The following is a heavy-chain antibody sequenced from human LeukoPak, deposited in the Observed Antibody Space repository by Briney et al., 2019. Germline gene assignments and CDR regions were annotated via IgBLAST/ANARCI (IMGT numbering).Heavy chain of an antibody. V-gene: IGHV3-23*01. CDR3: AKDNTKTGIYDY. CDR1: GFTFSSYA. D-gene: IGHD1-1*01. J-gene: IGHJ4*02. CDR2: ISGSGGST. Sequence: GGSLRLSCAASGFTFSSYAMSWVRQAPGKGLGWVSAISGSGGSTYYADSVKGRFTISRDNSKNPLYLQMNSLRAEDTAVYYCAKDNTKTGIYDYWGQGTLVTVSS.